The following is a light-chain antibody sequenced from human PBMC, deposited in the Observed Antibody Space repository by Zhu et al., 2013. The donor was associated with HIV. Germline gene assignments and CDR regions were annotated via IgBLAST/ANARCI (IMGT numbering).Light chain of an antibody. CDR2: GAS. Sequence: EIVLTQSPGTLSLSPGERATLSCRASQSVANSLAWYQQKPGQAPRLLIYGASSRATGIPDRFSGSGSGTDFTLTISRLEPEDFAVYYCQQYGSAPLTFGGGTTVEIK. CDR1: QSVANS. J-gene: IGKJ4*01. CDR3: QQYGSAPLT. V-gene: IGKV3-20*01.